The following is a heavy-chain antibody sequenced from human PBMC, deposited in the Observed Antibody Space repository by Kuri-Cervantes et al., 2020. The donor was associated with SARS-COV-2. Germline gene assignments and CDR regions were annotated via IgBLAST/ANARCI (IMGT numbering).Heavy chain of an antibody. Sequence: GSLRLSCTVSGGSISSSSYYWGWIRQPPGKGLEWIGSIYYSGSTYYNPSLKSRVTISVDTSKNQFSLKLSSVTAADTAVYYCARHIGEFWSGRNGVFDYWGQGTLVTVSS. J-gene: IGHJ4*02. V-gene: IGHV4-39*01. CDR2: IYYSGST. CDR1: GGSISSSSYY. CDR3: ARHIGEFWSGRNGVFDY. D-gene: IGHD3-3*01.